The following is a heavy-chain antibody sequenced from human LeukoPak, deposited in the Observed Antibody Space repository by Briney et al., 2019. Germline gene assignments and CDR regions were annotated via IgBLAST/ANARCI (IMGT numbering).Heavy chain of an antibody. Sequence: PGGSLRLSCAASGFTFDDYAMHWVRQAPGKGLEWVSGISWNSGSIGYADSVKGRFTISRDNAKNSLYLQMNSLRAEDTALYYCAKDIRRIRGSYNFDYWGQGTLVTVSS. CDR1: GFTFDDYA. J-gene: IGHJ4*02. D-gene: IGHD1-26*01. CDR2: ISWNSGSI. CDR3: AKDIRRIRGSYNFDY. V-gene: IGHV3-9*01.